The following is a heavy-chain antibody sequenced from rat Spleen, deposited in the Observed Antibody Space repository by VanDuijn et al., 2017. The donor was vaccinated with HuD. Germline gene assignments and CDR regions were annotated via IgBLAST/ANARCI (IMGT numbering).Heavy chain of an antibody. CDR1: GFTFNNYW. Sequence: EVQLVESGGGLVQPGRSLKLSCVASGFTFNNYWMTWIRQAPKEGLEWVATIIYDGSSTYYRDSVKGRFTISRDNAETTLYLQMDSLRSEDTATYYCARTPYYGYTYFDYWGQGVMVTVSS. D-gene: IGHD1-9*01. V-gene: IGHV5-31*01. J-gene: IGHJ2*01. CDR2: IIYDGSST. CDR3: ARTPYYGYTYFDY.